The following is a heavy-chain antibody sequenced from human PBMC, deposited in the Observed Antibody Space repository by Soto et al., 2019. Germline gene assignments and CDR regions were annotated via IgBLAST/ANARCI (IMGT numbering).Heavy chain of an antibody. CDR3: ARRRVGATDY. V-gene: IGHV3-48*03. D-gene: IGHD1-26*01. Sequence: GGSLRLSCAASGFTFSSYEMNWVRQAPGKGLEWVSYISSSGSTIYYADSVKGRFTISRDNAKNSLYLQMNSLRAEDTAVYNCARRRVGATDYWGQGTLVTVSS. CDR1: GFTFSSYE. J-gene: IGHJ4*02. CDR2: ISSSGSTI.